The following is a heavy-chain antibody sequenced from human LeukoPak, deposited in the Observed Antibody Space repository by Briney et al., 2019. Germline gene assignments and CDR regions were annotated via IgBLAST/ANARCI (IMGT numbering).Heavy chain of an antibody. D-gene: IGHD3-3*01. CDR2: IYYSGST. CDR3: ARVGYYDFWSGGPMDV. CDR1: GGSISSYY. V-gene: IGHV4-59*01. J-gene: IGHJ6*02. Sequence: ETLSLTCTVSGGSISSYYWSWIRQPPGKGLEWIGYIYYSGSTNYNPSLKSRVTISVDTSKNQFSLKLSSVTAADTAVYYCARVGYYDFWSGGPMDVWGQGTTVTVSS.